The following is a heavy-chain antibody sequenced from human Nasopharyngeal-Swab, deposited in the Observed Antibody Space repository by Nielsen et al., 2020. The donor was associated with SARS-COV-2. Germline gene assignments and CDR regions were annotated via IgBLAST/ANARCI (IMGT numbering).Heavy chain of an antibody. CDR1: GFTFSSYA. CDR2: ISGSGGST. CDR3: ATSPAVAGTNWYFDL. D-gene: IGHD6-19*01. Sequence: GGSLRLSCAASGFTFSSYAMSWVRQAPGKGLEWVSAISGSGGSTYYADSVKGRFTISRDNSKNTLYLQMNSLRAEDTAVYYCATSPAVAGTNWYFDLWGRGTLVTVSS. V-gene: IGHV3-23*01. J-gene: IGHJ2*01.